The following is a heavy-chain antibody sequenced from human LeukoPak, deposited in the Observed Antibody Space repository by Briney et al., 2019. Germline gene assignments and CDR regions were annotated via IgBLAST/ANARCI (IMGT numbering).Heavy chain of an antibody. J-gene: IGHJ4*02. V-gene: IGHV4-4*02. Sequence: SGTLSLTCAVSGASISSDKWWSWVRQPPGKELEWIGEINHSGNTNYSPSLKSRVTMSTDKSKNEFSLRLTSVTAADTAVYYCARAGVWLPAVWGQGTLVTVSS. D-gene: IGHD3-9*01. CDR2: INHSGNT. CDR3: ARAGVWLPAV. CDR1: GASISSDKW.